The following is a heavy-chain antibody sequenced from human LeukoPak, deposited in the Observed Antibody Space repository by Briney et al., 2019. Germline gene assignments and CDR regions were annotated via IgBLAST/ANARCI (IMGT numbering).Heavy chain of an antibody. V-gene: IGHV3-7*03. CDR3: ARRNAMDV. CDR2: IRQDANEK. CDR1: GFTLSSYW. J-gene: IGHJ6*02. Sequence: GGSLRLSCAASGFTLSSYWMSWVRQAPGKGLEWVANIRQDANEKYYVDSVKGRFTISRDDAKSSLYLQMNSLRAEDTAVYYCARRNAMDVWGQGTTVIVFS.